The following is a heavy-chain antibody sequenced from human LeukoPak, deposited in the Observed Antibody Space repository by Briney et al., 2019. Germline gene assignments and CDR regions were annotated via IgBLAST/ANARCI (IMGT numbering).Heavy chain of an antibody. D-gene: IGHD3-3*01. Sequence: GGSLRLSCAASGFTFSSYWMSWVRQAPGKGPEWVAHIKQDASQEYHVDSVKGRFTISRDNARNSLYLQMNSLRAEDTAVYYCARGVVYPAWSGPHWSDYWGQGALVTVSS. CDR1: GFTFSSYW. CDR2: IKQDASQE. CDR3: ARGVVYPAWSGPHWSDY. V-gene: IGHV3-7*01. J-gene: IGHJ4*02.